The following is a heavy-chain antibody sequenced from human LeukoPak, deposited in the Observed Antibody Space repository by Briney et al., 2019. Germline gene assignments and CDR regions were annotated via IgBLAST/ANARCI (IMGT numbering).Heavy chain of an antibody. V-gene: IGHV4-38-2*01. CDR2: IYHSGST. D-gene: IGHD5-24*01. CDR1: GYSISSGYY. Sequence: SETLSLTCAVSGYSISSGYYWGWIRQPPGKGLGWIGSIYHSGSTYYNPSLKSRVTISVDTSKNQFSLKLSSVTAADTAVYYCASLTLEMATTERSWYWFDPWGQGTLVTVSS. J-gene: IGHJ5*02. CDR3: ASLTLEMATTERSWYWFDP.